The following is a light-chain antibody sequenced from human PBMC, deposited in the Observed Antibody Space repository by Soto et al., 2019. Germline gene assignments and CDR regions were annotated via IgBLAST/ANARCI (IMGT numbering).Light chain of an antibody. J-gene: IGKJ1*01. CDR1: QSVSSSY. CDR3: QQYGSSPWT. V-gene: IGKV3-20*01. Sequence: EIGLTQSPGTLSFSPGERAPLSCRASQSVSSSYLAWYQQKPGQAPRLLIYGASSRATGIPDRFSGSGSGTDFTLTISRLEPEDFAVYYCQQYGSSPWTFGQGTKVDIK. CDR2: GAS.